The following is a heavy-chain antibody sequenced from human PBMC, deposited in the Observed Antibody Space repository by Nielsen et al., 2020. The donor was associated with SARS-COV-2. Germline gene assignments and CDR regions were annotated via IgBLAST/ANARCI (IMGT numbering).Heavy chain of an antibody. Sequence: GESLRLSCAASGLTFSSYWMSWVRQAPGKGLEWVANIKQDGSEKYYVDSVKGRFTISRDNAKNSLYLQMNSLRAEDTAVYYCARDMEAVAGTTWYYGMDVWGQGTTVTVSS. D-gene: IGHD6-19*01. J-gene: IGHJ6*02. CDR1: GLTFSSYW. V-gene: IGHV3-7*03. CDR2: IKQDGSEK. CDR3: ARDMEAVAGTTWYYGMDV.